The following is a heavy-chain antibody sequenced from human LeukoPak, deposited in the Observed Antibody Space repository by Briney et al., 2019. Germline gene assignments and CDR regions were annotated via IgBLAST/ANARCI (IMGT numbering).Heavy chain of an antibody. CDR3: AKDPLRSKANFDY. CDR1: RSTFSSYS. CDR2: ISSSSSYI. V-gene: IGHV3-21*04. J-gene: IGHJ4*02. Sequence: GGSLRLSCAASRSTFSSYSMNWVRQAPGKGLEWVSSISSSSSYIYSADSVKGRFTISRDNAKNTLYLQMNSLRAEDTAVYYCAKDPLRSKANFDYWGQGTLVTVSS.